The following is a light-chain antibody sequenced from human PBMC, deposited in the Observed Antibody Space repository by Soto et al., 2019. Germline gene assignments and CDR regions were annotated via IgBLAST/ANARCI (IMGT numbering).Light chain of an antibody. CDR1: GSDVGLYNY. CDR2: DVS. Sequence: QSVLTQPRSVSGSPGQSVTISCTGTGSDVGLYNYVSWYQQHPGKAPKLIIYDVSKRPSGVPDRFSGSKSGNTASLTISGLQAEDEGEYFCCSYGGSYTPYVFGTGTKVTVL. J-gene: IGLJ1*01. V-gene: IGLV2-11*01. CDR3: CSYGGSYTPYV.